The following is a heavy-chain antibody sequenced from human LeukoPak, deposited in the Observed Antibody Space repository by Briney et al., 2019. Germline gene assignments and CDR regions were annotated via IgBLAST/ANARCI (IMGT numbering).Heavy chain of an antibody. D-gene: IGHD3-22*01. CDR2: IYYSGST. Sequence: SETLSLTCTVSGGSISSSSYYWGWIRQPPGTGLEWIGSIYYSGSTYYNPSLKSRVTISVDTSKNQFSLKLSSVTAADTAVYYCASLHITYYYDSSGYPDDYWGQGTLVTVSS. V-gene: IGHV4-39*01. CDR1: GGSISSSSYY. J-gene: IGHJ4*02. CDR3: ASLHITYYYDSSGYPDDY.